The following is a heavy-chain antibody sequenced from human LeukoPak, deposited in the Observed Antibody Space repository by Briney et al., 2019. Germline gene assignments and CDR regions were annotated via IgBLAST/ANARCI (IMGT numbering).Heavy chain of an antibody. J-gene: IGHJ4*02. V-gene: IGHV4-59*01. CDR1: GGSISSYY. D-gene: IGHD6-19*01. Sequence: PSETLSLTCTVSGGSISSYYWAWIRQPPGKGLEWIAYIFYSGSIIYNPSLKRRVTMSIDTSKNQFSLKLRSVTAADTAVYYCARAVGGTLDYWGQGTLVTVSS. CDR2: IFYSGSI. CDR3: ARAVGGTLDY.